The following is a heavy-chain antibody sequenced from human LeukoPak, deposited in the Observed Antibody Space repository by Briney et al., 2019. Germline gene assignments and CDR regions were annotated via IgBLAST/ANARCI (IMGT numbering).Heavy chain of an antibody. CDR3: ARPKAAVVGGGWFDP. CDR1: GGSISSYY. CDR2: IYYSGST. V-gene: IGHV4-59*08. Sequence: PSETLSLTCTVSGGSISSYYWSWIRQPPGKGLEWIGYIYYSGSTNYNPSLKSRVTISVDTSKNQFSLKLSSVTAADTAVYYCARPKAAVVGGGWFDPWGQGTLVTVSS. J-gene: IGHJ5*02. D-gene: IGHD6-19*01.